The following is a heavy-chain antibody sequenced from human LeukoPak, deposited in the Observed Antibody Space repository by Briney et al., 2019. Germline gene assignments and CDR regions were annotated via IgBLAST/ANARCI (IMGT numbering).Heavy chain of an antibody. CDR3: ARVQSPLHPFDY. J-gene: IGHJ4*02. CDR2: IDWDDDK. Sequence: SGPTLLHPSPTLTLTFTFSGFSLRKNGMCVSWIRQPPGKALKRLARIDWDDDKYYNSSLKTRLTISKDTSKNQVALTLTNVDPVDTATYDCARVQSPLHPFDYWGQGTLVTVSS. D-gene: IGHD3-10*01. V-gene: IGHV2-70*11. CDR1: GFSLRKNGMC.